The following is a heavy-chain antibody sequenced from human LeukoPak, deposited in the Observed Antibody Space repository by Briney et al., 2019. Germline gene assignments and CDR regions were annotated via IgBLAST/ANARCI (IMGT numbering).Heavy chain of an antibody. CDR2: INPNIVVT. V-gene: IGHV1-2*02. CDR1: GHTFTGYF. Sequence: VKPSCYPVGHTFTGYFMHWWRQAPGHGVECWGWINPNIVVTNYAQTFQGRVTMTKDKSISTAYTALSSLTSDAPAVTSCTRALCCGWDGNSSFDIWGQGTMVTVSS. D-gene: IGHD6-19*01. J-gene: IGHJ3*02. CDR3: TRALCCGWDGNSSFDI.